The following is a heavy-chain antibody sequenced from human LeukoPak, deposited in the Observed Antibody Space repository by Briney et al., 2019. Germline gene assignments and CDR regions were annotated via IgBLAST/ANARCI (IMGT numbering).Heavy chain of an antibody. CDR3: ARDRAVAGTWIWDY. Sequence: PSETLSLTCTVSGGSISSYYWSWIRQPPGKGLEWIGYIYYSGSTNYNPSLKSRVTISADTSKNQFSLKLSSVTAADTAVYYCARDRAVAGTWIWDYWGQGTLVTVSS. D-gene: IGHD6-19*01. CDR2: IYYSGST. V-gene: IGHV4-59*01. CDR1: GGSISSYY. J-gene: IGHJ4*02.